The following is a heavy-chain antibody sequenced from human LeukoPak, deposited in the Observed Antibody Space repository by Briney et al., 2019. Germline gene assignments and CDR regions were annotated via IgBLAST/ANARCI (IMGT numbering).Heavy chain of an antibody. D-gene: IGHD6-19*01. J-gene: IGHJ5*02. V-gene: IGHV4-4*07. CDR1: GGSISSYY. CDR3: ARDKDDSSGWGNWFDP. Sequence: SETLSLTCTVSGGSISSYYWSWIRQPAGKGLEWIGRIYTSGSTNYNPSLKSRVTMSVDTSKNQFSLKLSSVTAADTAVYYCARDKDDSSGWGNWFDPWGQGTLVTVSS. CDR2: IYTSGST.